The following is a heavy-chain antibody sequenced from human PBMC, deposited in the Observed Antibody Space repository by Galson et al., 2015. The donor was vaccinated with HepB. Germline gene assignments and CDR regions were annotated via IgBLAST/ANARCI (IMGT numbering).Heavy chain of an antibody. CDR1: GYTFTSYG. Sequence: SVKVSCKASGYTFTSYGISWVRQAPGQGLEWMGWISAYNGNTNYAQKLQGRVTMTTDTSTSTAYMELRSLRSDDTAVYYCARDQAYCSSTSCSTGGYWGQGTLVTVSS. J-gene: IGHJ4*02. V-gene: IGHV1-18*01. D-gene: IGHD2-2*01. CDR2: ISAYNGNT. CDR3: ARDQAYCSSTSCSTGGY.